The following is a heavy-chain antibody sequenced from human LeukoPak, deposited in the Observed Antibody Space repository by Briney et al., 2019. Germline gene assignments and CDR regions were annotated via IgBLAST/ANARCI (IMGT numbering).Heavy chain of an antibody. J-gene: IGHJ5*02. CDR1: GGSISSYY. D-gene: IGHD3-22*01. CDR2: IYYSGTT. Sequence: SETLSLTCTVSGGSISSYYWSWIRQPPGKGLEWIGYIYYSGTTNYNPSLKSRVTISVDTSKNKFSLKLSSVTAADTAVYYCARYSSGYSHWFDPWGQGALVTVSA. CDR3: ARYSSGYSHWFDP. V-gene: IGHV4-59*01.